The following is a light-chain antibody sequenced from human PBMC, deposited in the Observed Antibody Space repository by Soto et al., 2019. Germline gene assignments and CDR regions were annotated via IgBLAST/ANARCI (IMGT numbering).Light chain of an antibody. J-gene: IGKJ1*01. Sequence: RVMTQSPVTLSVSPGESATLGCSGRQSVRSNLAWYQQRPGQAPRLLIYDASTRATDIPARFSGSGSGTDFALPITSLQSADLAVYYCQHYDYWPTFGLGTKVDIK. CDR2: DAS. CDR1: QSVRSN. V-gene: IGKV3-15*01. CDR3: QHYDYWPT.